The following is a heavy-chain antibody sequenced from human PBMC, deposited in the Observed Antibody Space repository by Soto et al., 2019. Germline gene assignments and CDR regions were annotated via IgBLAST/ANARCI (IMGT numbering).Heavy chain of an antibody. CDR3: ARRSSFALGGYYYYGMDV. J-gene: IGHJ6*02. D-gene: IGHD6-13*01. CDR1: GYSFTSYW. Sequence: LGESLKISCKGSGYSFTSYWIGWVRQMPGKGLEWMGIIYPGDSDTRYSPSFQGQVTISADKSISTAYLQWSSLKASDAAMYYCARRSSFALGGYYYYGMDVWGQGTTVTVSS. V-gene: IGHV5-51*01. CDR2: IYPGDSDT.